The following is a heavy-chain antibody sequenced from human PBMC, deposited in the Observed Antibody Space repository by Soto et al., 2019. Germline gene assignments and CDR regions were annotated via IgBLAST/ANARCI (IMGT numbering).Heavy chain of an antibody. J-gene: IGHJ3*02. Sequence: SGTLSLTCTVSGGSISSYYWSWIRQPPGKGLEWIGYIYYSGSTNYNPSLKSRVTISVDTSKNQFSLKLSSVTAADTAVYYCARVLNYGSGSYYNRDDAFDIWGQGTMVTVSS. V-gene: IGHV4-59*01. CDR1: GGSISSYY. D-gene: IGHD3-10*01. CDR2: IYYSGST. CDR3: ARVLNYGSGSYYNRDDAFDI.